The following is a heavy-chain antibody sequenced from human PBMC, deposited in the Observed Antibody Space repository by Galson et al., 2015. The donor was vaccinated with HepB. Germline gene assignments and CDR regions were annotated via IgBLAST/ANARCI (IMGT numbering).Heavy chain of an antibody. CDR3: ARGLEGAAVRNSVDL. CDR1: GFTFTNYG. Sequence: SLRLSCAASGFTFTNYGMSWVRQAPGKGLEWVSAISGSGAITNYADSVKGRFTISRDNFNRTLFLQMNNLRVDDTAIYYCARGLEGAAVRNSVDLWGQGTLVAVSS. J-gene: IGHJ5*02. V-gene: IGHV3-23*01. CDR2: ISGSGAIT. D-gene: IGHD4-23*01.